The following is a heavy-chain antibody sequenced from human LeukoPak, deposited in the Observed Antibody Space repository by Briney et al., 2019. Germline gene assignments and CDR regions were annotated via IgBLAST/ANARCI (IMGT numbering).Heavy chain of an antibody. D-gene: IGHD4-17*01. CDR1: GFTFSSYG. CDR2: IRYDGSNK. V-gene: IGHV3-30*02. Sequence: QPGGSLRLSCAASGFTFSSYGMHWVRQAPGKGLEWVAFIRYDGSNKYYADSVKGRFTISRDNSKNTLYLQMNSLRAEDTAVYYCAKEAWTTVTTFFDYWGQGTLVTVSS. J-gene: IGHJ4*02. CDR3: AKEAWTTVTTFFDY.